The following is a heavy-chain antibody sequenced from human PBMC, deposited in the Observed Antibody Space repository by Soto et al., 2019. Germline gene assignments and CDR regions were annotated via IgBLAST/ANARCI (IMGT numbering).Heavy chain of an antibody. CDR2: INAGNGNT. V-gene: IGHV1-3*01. CDR3: ATGGGGSGSYYRDYYYYMDV. CDR1: GYTFTSYA. J-gene: IGHJ6*03. D-gene: IGHD3-10*01. Sequence: ASVKVSCKASGYTFTSYAMHWVRQAPGQRLEWMGWINAGNGNTKYSQKFQGRVTMTKDTSTSTAYMELSSLRSEDTAVYYCATGGGGSGSYYRDYYYYMDVWGKGTTVTVSS.